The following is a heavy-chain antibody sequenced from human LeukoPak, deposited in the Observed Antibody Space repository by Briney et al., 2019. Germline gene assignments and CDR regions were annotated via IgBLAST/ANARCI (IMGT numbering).Heavy chain of an antibody. CDR3: ARVFTDYGGLYYFDY. J-gene: IGHJ4*02. D-gene: IGHD4-23*01. V-gene: IGHV4-34*01. Sequence: KPSETLSLTCAVYGGSFSGYYWSWIRQPPGKGLEWIGEINHSGSTNYNPSLKSRVTISVDTSKNQFSLKLSSVTAADTAVYYCARVFTDYGGLYYFDYWGQGTLVTVSS. CDR2: INHSGST. CDR1: GGSFSGYY.